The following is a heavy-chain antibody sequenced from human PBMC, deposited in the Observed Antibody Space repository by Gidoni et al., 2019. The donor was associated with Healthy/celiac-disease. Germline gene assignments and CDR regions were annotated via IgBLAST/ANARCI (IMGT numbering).Heavy chain of an antibody. V-gene: IGHV3-53*02. J-gene: IGHJ6*02. CDR1: GLTVSSNS. CDR3: ARDGIVVVPAANYYYYYGMDV. CDR2: IYSGGST. Sequence: EVQLVETGGGLIQPGGSLRLSCAASGLTVSSNSMSWVRQSPGKGLEWVSVIYSGGSTYYADSVKGRFTISRDNSKNTLYLQMNSLRAEDTAVYYCARDGIVVVPAANYYYYYGMDVWGQGTTVTVSS. D-gene: IGHD2-2*01.